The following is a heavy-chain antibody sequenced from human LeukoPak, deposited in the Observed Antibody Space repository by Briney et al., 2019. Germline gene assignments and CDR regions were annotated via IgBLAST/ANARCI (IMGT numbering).Heavy chain of an antibody. D-gene: IGHD2/OR15-2a*01. CDR1: GFTFTNYW. J-gene: IGHJ4*02. CDR2: INQDGSEK. CDR3: ARTGQFLFDY. Sequence: GGSLRLSCAASGFTFTNYWMYWVRQAPGKGLEWVANINQDGSEKYSVDSVKGRFTISRDNAKSSLYLQMNSLTAEDTAVYYCARTGQFLFDYWGQGTLVTVSS. V-gene: IGHV3-7*04.